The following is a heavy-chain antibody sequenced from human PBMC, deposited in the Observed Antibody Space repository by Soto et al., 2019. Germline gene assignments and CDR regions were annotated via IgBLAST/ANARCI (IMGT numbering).Heavy chain of an antibody. CDR3: ARVGDTAMVFDY. CDR2: IYYSGST. CDR1: GGSISSYY. D-gene: IGHD5-18*01. Sequence: SETLSLTCTVSGGSISSYYWSWIRQPPGKGLEWIGYIYYSGSTNYNPSLKSRVTISVDPSKNQFSLKLSSVTAADTAVYYCARVGDTAMVFDYWGQGTLVTVSS. J-gene: IGHJ4*02. V-gene: IGHV4-59*01.